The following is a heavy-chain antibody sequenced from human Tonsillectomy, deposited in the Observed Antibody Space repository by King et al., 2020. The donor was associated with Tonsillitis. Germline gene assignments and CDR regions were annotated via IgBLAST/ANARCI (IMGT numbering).Heavy chain of an antibody. CDR3: ARVLVGYCSGGSCYSLDY. J-gene: IGHJ4*02. CDR2: INAGNGNT. V-gene: IGHV1-3*01. CDR1: GYTFTSYA. Sequence: QLVQSGAEVKKPGASVKVSCKASGYTFTSYAMHWVRQAPGQRLEWMGWINAGNGNTKYSQKFQGRVTITRDTSASTAYMELSSLRSEDTAVYYCARVLVGYCSGGSCYSLDYWGQGTLVTVSS. D-gene: IGHD2-15*01.